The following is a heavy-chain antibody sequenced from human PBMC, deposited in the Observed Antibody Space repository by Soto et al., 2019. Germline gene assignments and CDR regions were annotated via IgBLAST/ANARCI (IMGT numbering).Heavy chain of an antibody. CDR3: ARGGSNDWQVAFDI. CDR2: IDHSGNN. D-gene: IGHD3-9*01. CDR1: GGPFMTYH. Sequence: SEPLSPTCVVSGGPFMTYHYNWILHSPVKGLEWIGEIDHSGNNNYSPSLKSRVTMSLDTSKNQFSLKLNSVTAADTAVYYCARGGSNDWQVAFDIWGQGTMVTVS. V-gene: IGHV4-34*01. J-gene: IGHJ3*02.